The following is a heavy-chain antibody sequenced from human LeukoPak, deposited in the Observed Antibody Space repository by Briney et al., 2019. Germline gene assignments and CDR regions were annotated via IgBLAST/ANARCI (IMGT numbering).Heavy chain of an antibody. Sequence: PGGSLRLSCAASGFTFSSYSMNWVRQAPGKGLEWVSSISSSSLYIYYADSVKGRFTISRDNSKNTLYLQMNSLRAEDTAVYYCARGPPVVVVAATQAYYYGMDVWGQGTTVTVSS. V-gene: IGHV3-21*01. CDR3: ARGPPVVVVAATQAYYYGMDV. CDR1: GFTFSSYS. D-gene: IGHD2-15*01. CDR2: ISSSSLYI. J-gene: IGHJ6*02.